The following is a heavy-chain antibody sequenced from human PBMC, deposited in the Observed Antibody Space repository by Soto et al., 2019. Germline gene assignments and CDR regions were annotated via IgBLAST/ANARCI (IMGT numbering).Heavy chain of an antibody. Sequence: QVQLMQSGAEVKKPGSSVKVSCKASGGTFSSYAISWVRQAPGQGLEWMGGIIPIFGTANYAQKFQGRVTITADESTSTAYMELSSLRSEDTAVYYCAGNPNVGQGYYYYGMDVWGQGTTVTVSS. CDR1: GGTFSSYA. D-gene: IGHD3-10*02. CDR3: AGNPNVGQGYYYYGMDV. V-gene: IGHV1-69*01. J-gene: IGHJ6*02. CDR2: IIPIFGTA.